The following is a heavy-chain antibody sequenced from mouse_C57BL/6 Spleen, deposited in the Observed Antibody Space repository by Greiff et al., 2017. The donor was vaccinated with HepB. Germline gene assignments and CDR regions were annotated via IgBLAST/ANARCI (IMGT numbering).Heavy chain of an antibody. CDR2: INPNNGGT. J-gene: IGHJ2*01. CDR3: ARGDGVEDD. V-gene: IGHV1-26*01. D-gene: IGHD1-1*01. CDR1: GYTFTDYY. Sequence: VQLQQSGPELVKPGASVKISCKASGYTFTDYYMNWVKQSHGKSLEWIGDINPNNGGTSYNQKFKGKATLTVDKSSSTAYMELRSLTSEDSAVYYCARGDGVEDDWGQGTTLTVSS.